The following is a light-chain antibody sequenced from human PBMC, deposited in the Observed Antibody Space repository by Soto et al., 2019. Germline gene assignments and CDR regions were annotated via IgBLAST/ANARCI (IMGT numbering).Light chain of an antibody. CDR3: QQYGSSPST. CDR2: GVS. V-gene: IGKV3-20*01. J-gene: IGKJ1*01. CDR1: QSVGSTF. Sequence: VLTQSPGSLYLSPGERATLYCRASQSVGSTFLAWYQQKHGQAPRLIIYGVSTRATGIPDRFSGSGYGTDFNLTISRLETEDFAVYYCQQYGSSPSTFGQGTKVDIK.